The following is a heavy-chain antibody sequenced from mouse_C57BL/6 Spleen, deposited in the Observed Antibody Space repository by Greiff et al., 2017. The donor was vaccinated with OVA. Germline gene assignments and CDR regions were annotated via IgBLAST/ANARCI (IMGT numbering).Heavy chain of an antibody. Sequence: VMLVESGGGLVKPGGSLKLSCAASGFTFSSYTMSWVRQTPEKRLEWVATISGGGGNTYYPDSVKGRFTISRDNAKNTLYLQMSSLRSEDTALYYCARRSSGRYFDVWGTGTTVTVSS. CDR1: GFTFSSYT. D-gene: IGHD1-1*01. CDR2: ISGGGGNT. J-gene: IGHJ1*03. V-gene: IGHV5-9*01. CDR3: ARRSSGRYFDV.